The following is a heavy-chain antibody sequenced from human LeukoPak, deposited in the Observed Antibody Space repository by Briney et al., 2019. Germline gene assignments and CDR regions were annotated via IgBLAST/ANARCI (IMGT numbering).Heavy chain of an antibody. CDR1: GGTFSSYA. CDR3: ARDGQGATFNWFDP. CDR2: IIPILGIA. D-gene: IGHD1-26*01. V-gene: IGHV1-69*04. J-gene: IGHJ5*02. Sequence: SVKVSCKASGGTFSSYAISWVRQAPGQGLEWMGRIIPILGIANYAQKFQGRVTITADKSTSTAYMELSSLRSEDTAVYYCARDGQGATFNWFDPWGQGALVTVSS.